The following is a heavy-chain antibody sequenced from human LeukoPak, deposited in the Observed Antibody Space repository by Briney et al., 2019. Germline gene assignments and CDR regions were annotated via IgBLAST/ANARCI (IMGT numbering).Heavy chain of an antibody. D-gene: IGHD3-22*01. V-gene: IGHV4-30-4*01. CDR1: GGSISSGDCY. J-gene: IGHJ5*02. Sequence: SQTLSLTCTVSGGSISSGDCYWSWIRQPPGKGLEWIAYMYYSGSTYYNPSLKNRVTMSADTSKNQLSLKLSSVTAADTAVYYCARPYYYDSRIDPWGQGILVTVSS. CDR3: ARPYYYDSRIDP. CDR2: MYYSGST.